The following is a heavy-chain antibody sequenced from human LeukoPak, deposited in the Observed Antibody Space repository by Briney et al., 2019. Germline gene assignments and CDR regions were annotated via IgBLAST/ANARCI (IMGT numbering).Heavy chain of an antibody. D-gene: IGHD5-12*01. CDR1: GYTFTGYY. V-gene: IGHV1-2*02. CDR2: INPNSGGT. CDR3: ARAYSGYDRRFDP. Sequence: ASVKVPCKASGYTFTGYYMHWVRQAPGQGLEWMGWINPNSGGTNYAQKFQGRVTMTRDTSISTAYMELSRLRSDDTAVYYCARAYSGYDRRFDPWGQGTLVTVSS. J-gene: IGHJ5*02.